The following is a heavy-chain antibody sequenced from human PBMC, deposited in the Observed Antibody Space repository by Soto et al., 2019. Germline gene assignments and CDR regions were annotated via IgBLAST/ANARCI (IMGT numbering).Heavy chain of an antibody. V-gene: IGHV4-31*03. CDR1: GGPISSTAYY. J-gene: IGHJ5*02. CDR2: ISYTGST. CDR3: AKASAEGFRGGWFDP. D-gene: IGHD3-10*01. Sequence: QVQLQESGPGLAKPSQTLSLICSVSGGPISSTAYYCGWIRQRPTRGLEWLGYISYTGSTYYNPSSTIRFSMPVTPSRNPSSLTRGSGLAGAPAVYYGAKASAEGFRGGWFDPWGKGTLAPVSS.